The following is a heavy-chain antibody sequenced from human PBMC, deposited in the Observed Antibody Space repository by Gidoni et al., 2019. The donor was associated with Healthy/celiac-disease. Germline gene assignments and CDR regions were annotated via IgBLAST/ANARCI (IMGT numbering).Heavy chain of an antibody. D-gene: IGHD3-9*01. J-gene: IGHJ4*02. Sequence: GKGLEWIGEIYHSGSTNYNPSLKSRVTISVDKSKNQFSLKLSSVTAADTAVYYCARTSHRVLRYFDWLGAFDYWGQGTLVTVSS. V-gene: IGHV4-4*02. CDR2: IYHSGST. CDR3: ARTSHRVLRYFDWLGAFDY.